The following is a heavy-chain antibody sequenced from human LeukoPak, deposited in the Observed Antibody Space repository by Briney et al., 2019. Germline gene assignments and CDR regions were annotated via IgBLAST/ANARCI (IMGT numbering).Heavy chain of an antibody. CDR3: TGKEGAQLVY. CDR2: IYSGGST. CDR1: GFTVSSTY. V-gene: IGHV3-66*01. D-gene: IGHD3-16*01. J-gene: IGHJ4*02. Sequence: GGSLRLSCAASGFTVSSTYMSWVRQAPGKGLEWVSVIYSGGSTYNADSVKGRFSISRDKSKNTLYLQMNSLRAEDTAVYYCTGKEGAQLVYWGQGTLVTVSS.